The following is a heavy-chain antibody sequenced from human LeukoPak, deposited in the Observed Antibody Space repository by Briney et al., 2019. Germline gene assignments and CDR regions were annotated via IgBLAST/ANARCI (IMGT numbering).Heavy chain of an antibody. D-gene: IGHD2-21*01. CDR1: GFTFSSYW. CDR3: ASRPWRFLDY. V-gene: IGHV3-7*01. CDR2: IQQDGSEK. Sequence: GGSLRLSCAASGFTFSSYWMSWVRQAPGKGLEWVANIQQDGSEKYYVDSVKGRFTISRDNAKNTLYLQMNSLRAEDTPVYYCASRPWRFLDYWGQGTLVTVPS. J-gene: IGHJ4*02.